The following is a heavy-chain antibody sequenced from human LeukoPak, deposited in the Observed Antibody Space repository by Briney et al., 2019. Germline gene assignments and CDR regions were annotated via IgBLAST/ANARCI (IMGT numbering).Heavy chain of an antibody. CDR3: AKDLSIAAAPAWHGY. V-gene: IGHV3-23*01. J-gene: IGHJ4*02. D-gene: IGHD6-13*01. CDR1: GVTFSSYA. CDR2: ISGSGGST. Sequence: GGSLRLSCAASGVTFSSYAMSWVRQAPGKGLEWVSAISGSGGSTYYADSVKGRFTISRDNSKNTLYLQMNSLRAEDTAVYYCAKDLSIAAAPAWHGYWGQGTLVTVSS.